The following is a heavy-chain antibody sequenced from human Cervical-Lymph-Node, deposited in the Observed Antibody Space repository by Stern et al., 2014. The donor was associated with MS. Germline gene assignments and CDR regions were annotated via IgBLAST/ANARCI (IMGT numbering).Heavy chain of an antibody. Sequence: QVQLQESGPGLVKPSQTLSLTCTVSGVSISSGGYYWSWIRQHPERGLEWIGYFYYSGRTYYNPSLKSRVTMSVDTSKNQFSLKLNSVTAADTAVYYCARGGDYGDYNYYYGMDVWGQGTTVTVSS. CDR2: FYYSGRT. J-gene: IGHJ6*02. CDR3: ARGGDYGDYNYYYGMDV. V-gene: IGHV4-31*03. D-gene: IGHD4-17*01. CDR1: GVSISSGGYY.